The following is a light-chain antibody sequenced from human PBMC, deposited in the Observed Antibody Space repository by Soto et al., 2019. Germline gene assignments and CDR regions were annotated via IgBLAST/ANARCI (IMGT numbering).Light chain of an antibody. CDR3: QQRSNRPPLT. V-gene: IGKV3-11*01. CDR2: DAS. Sequence: EIVLTQSPATLSLSPGERATLSCRASQSVSSYLAWYQQKPGQAPRLLIYDASNRATGIPARFSGSGSGKDLTLTISSLEPEDFAVYYCQQRSNRPPLTFGGGTKVEIK. CDR1: QSVSSY. J-gene: IGKJ4*01.